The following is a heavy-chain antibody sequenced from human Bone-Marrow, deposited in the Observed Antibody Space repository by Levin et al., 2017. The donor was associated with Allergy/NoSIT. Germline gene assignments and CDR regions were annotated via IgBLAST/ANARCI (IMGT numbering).Heavy chain of an antibody. J-gene: IGHJ6*03. Sequence: ASVKVSCKASGYTFTSYAMNWVRQAPGQGLEWMGWINTNTGNPTYAQGFTGRFVFSLDTSVSTAYLQISSLKAEDTAVYYCARDYGNSSGWYLKRDYYYYYMDVWGKGTTVTVSS. CDR2: INTNTGNP. V-gene: IGHV7-4-1*02. D-gene: IGHD6-19*01. CDR3: ARDYGNSSGWYLKRDYYYYYMDV. CDR1: GYTFTSYA.